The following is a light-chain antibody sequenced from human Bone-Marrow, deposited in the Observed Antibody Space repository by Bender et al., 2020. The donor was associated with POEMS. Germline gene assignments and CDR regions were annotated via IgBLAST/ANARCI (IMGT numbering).Light chain of an antibody. Sequence: QSALTQPASVSGSPGQSITISCSGSSSDVGGYNYVSWYQQHPGKAPKLLIYEVRNRPSGVPDRFSGSKSGNTASLTVSGLQAEDEAEYYCSSCAGSNAPYVFGTGTQVTVL. CDR2: EVR. CDR3: SSCAGSNAPYV. V-gene: IGLV2-8*01. J-gene: IGLJ1*01. CDR1: SSDVGGYNY.